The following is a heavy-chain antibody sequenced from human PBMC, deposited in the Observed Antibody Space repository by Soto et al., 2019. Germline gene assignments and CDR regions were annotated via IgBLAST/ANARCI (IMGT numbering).Heavy chain of an antibody. D-gene: IGHD3-16*01. V-gene: IGHV4-39*01. Sequence: QLRLQEAGPGLVKPSETLSLTCTVSGGSISSSSYYWGWIRQPPGKGPEWIGAIYYNGNTYYYPSLKSRVTTSVDTSKNQFSLKLSSATAADTAMYYCARQTGVFGHYFDYWGQGTLVTVSS. CDR2: IYYNGNT. CDR3: ARQTGVFGHYFDY. J-gene: IGHJ4*02. CDR1: GGSISSSSYY.